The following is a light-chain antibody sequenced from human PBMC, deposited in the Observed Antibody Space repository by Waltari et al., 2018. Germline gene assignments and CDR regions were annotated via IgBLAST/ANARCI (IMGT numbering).Light chain of an antibody. V-gene: IGKV3-15*01. J-gene: IGKJ1*01. CDR1: QSVSSN. Sequence: EKVMTQSPATLSVSPGERATLSCRASQSVSSNLAGYQKKPGQAPRLLVYGASTRATGIPARCSGSGSGTEFTLTITSLHSDYFAVYYCQQYDTWPRTFGQGTKVEIK. CDR2: GAS. CDR3: QQYDTWPRT.